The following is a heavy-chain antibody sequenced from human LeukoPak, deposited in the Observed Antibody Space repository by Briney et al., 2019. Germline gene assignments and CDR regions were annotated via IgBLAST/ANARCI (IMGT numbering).Heavy chain of an antibody. CDR3: ARDSDYSGNGNGDWFDP. D-gene: IGHD4-11*01. J-gene: IGHJ5*02. V-gene: IGHV1-18*04. CDR2: ISTYTGVT. CDR1: GFSFTSFG. Sequence: ASVNVSCKASGFSFTSFGVTWVRQAPGQGLEWMGWISTYTGVTHYAEKFEDRVTMSIDTSTTTAYMELRSLRYDDTAVYYCARDSDYSGNGNGDWFDPRGQGTVVTVSS.